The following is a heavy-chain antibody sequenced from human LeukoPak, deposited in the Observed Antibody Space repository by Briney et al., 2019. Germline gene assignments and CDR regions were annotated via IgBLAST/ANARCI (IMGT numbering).Heavy chain of an antibody. J-gene: IGHJ4*02. D-gene: IGHD6-13*01. CDR3: AGDSSSWIIDY. Sequence: GTLSLTCAVSGGSISSSNWWSWVRQAPGKGLEWVSSISSSSSYIYYADSVKGRFTISRDNAKNSLYLQMNSLRAEDTAVYYCAGDSSSWIIDYWGQGTLVTVSS. CDR1: GGSISSSN. V-gene: IGHV3-21*01. CDR2: ISSSSSYI.